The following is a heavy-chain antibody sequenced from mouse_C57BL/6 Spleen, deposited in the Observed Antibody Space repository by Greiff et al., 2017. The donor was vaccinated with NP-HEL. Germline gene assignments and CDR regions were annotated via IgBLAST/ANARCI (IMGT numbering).Heavy chain of an antibody. J-gene: IGHJ3*01. V-gene: IGHV3-6*01. CDR2: ISYDGSN. D-gene: IGHD2-4*01. CDR3: AREGDYDEGAWFAY. Sequence: VQLKESGPGLVKPSQSLSLTCSVTGYSITSGYYWNWIRQFPGNKLEWMGYISYDGSNNYNPSLKNRISITRDTSKNQFFLKLNSVTTEDTATYYCAREGDYDEGAWFAYWGQGTLVTVSA. CDR1: GYSITSGYY.